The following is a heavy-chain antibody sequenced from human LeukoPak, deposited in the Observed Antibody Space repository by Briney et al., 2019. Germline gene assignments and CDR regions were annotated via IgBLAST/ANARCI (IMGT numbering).Heavy chain of an antibody. CDR2: ISSSGSTI. J-gene: IGHJ4*02. V-gene: IGHV3-48*03. Sequence: GGSLRLSCAASGFTFSSYEMNWVRQAPGKGLEWVSYISSSGSTIYYADSVKGRFTISRYNAKNSLYLQMNSLRAEDTAVYYCARLYSGSYYLSLDYWGQGTLVTVSS. CDR1: GFTFSSYE. CDR3: ARLYSGSYYLSLDY. D-gene: IGHD1-26*01.